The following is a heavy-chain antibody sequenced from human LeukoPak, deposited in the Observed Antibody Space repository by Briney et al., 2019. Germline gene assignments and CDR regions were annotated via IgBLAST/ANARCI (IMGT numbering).Heavy chain of an antibody. V-gene: IGHV3-48*02. Sequence: GGSLRLSCEASGFIFSSYIMNWVRQAPGKGLEWLSYISSSSSTFNYADSVKGRFTISRDNAKNSLYLQMSSLRDEGTAIYYCARGGGSYAMDVWGQGTTVTVSS. D-gene: IGHD3-10*01. J-gene: IGHJ6*02. CDR3: ARGGGSYAMDV. CDR2: ISSSSSTF. CDR1: GFIFSSYI.